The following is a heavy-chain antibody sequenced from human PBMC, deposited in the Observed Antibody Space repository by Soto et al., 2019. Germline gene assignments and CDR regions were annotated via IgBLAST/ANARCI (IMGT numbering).Heavy chain of an antibody. D-gene: IGHD3-3*01. J-gene: IGHJ6*02. CDR2: ISYDGSNK. Sequence: PXGSLGLSCAASGFTFSSYGMHGVRQAPGKGLEWVAVISYDGSNKYYADSVKGRFTISRDNSKNTLYLQMNSLRAEDTAVYYCAKGDFGVVIIQTPGYYYGMDVWGQGTTVTVSS. CDR3: AKGDFGVVIIQTPGYYYGMDV. CDR1: GFTFSSYG. V-gene: IGHV3-30*18.